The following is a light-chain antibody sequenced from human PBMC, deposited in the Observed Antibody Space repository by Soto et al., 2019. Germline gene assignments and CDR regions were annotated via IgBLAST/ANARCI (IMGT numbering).Light chain of an antibody. Sequence: QAVVTQPPSASGSPGQSVTISCTGTSSDVGGYNYVSWYQQHPGKAPKLMIYEVSKRPSGVPDRFSGSKSGNTASLTVSGLQAEDEADYYCSSYAGSNRVFGTGTKLTVL. CDR2: EVS. J-gene: IGLJ1*01. CDR3: SSYAGSNRV. CDR1: SSDVGGYNY. V-gene: IGLV2-8*01.